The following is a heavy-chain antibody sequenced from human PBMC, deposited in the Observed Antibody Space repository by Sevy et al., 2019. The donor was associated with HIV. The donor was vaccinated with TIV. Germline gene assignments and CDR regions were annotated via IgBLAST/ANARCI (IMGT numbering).Heavy chain of an antibody. D-gene: IGHD2-15*01. Sequence: GGSLRLSCAASGFTFDDYAMHWVRQAPGKGLEWVSGISWNSGSIGYADSVKGRFTISRDNAKKSVYLQMNSLRVEDTAVYYCARDGGYSDYGMDLWGQGTTVTVSS. CDR1: GFTFDDYA. V-gene: IGHV3-9*01. CDR2: ISWNSGSI. J-gene: IGHJ6*02. CDR3: ARDGGYSDYGMDL.